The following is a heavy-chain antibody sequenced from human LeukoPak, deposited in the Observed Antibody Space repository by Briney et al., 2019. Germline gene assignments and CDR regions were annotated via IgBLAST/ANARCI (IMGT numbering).Heavy chain of an antibody. J-gene: IGHJ4*02. Sequence: GSLRLSCGGSGFTFSSYAMSWVRQAPGKGLEWVSAISGSGDSTYYADSVKGRFTISRDNSKNTLYLQMNSLRAEDTAVYYCAKLDRLGVVVITAPFDYWGQGTLVTVSS. D-gene: IGHD3-22*01. V-gene: IGHV3-23*01. CDR2: ISGSGDST. CDR3: AKLDRLGVVVITAPFDY. CDR1: GFTFSSYA.